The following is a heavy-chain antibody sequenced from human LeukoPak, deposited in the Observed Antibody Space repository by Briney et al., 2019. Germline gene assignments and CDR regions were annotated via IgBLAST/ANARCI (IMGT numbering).Heavy chain of an antibody. CDR1: GGTFSSYA. V-gene: IGHV1-69*01. J-gene: IGHJ4*02. Sequence: GSSVNVSCKASGGTFSSYAISWVRQAPGQGLEWMGGIIPIFGAANYAQKFQGRVTITADESTSTAYMELSSLRSEDTAVYYCARPTSGYYYDSSGYFPLDYWGQGTLVTVSS. D-gene: IGHD3-22*01. CDR3: ARPTSGYYYDSSGYFPLDY. CDR2: IIPIFGAA.